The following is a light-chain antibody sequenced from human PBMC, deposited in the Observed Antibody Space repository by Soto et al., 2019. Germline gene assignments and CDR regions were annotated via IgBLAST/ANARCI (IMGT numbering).Light chain of an antibody. V-gene: IGLV2-11*01. CDR1: SSDIGRYNF. CDR3: CSYAGTYTYV. J-gene: IGLJ1*01. CDR2: DVT. Sequence: LTQPRSVSGSPGQSVTISCTGTSSDIGRYNFVSWYQQHPGKAPHLLIFDVTKRPSGVPDRFSGSRSGNTASLTISGLQADDEADFYCCSYAGTYTYVFGTGTKVTVL.